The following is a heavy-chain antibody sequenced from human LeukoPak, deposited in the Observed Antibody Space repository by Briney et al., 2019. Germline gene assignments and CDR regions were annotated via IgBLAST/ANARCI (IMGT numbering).Heavy chain of an antibody. Sequence: GRSLRLSCAASGFTFSNFAMHWVRQAPGKGLEWVAMMSYDGSNKYTDSVKGRFTISRDNSKNMVDLYMSNLKIEGTAVYYCARDSWGFDFWGQGTLVTVSS. V-gene: IGHV3-30*04. D-gene: IGHD7-27*01. J-gene: IGHJ4*02. CDR3: ARDSWGFDF. CDR2: MSYDGSNK. CDR1: GFTFSNFA.